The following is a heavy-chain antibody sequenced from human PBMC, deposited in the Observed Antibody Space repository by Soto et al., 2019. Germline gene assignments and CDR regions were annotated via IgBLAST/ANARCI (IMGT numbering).Heavy chain of an antibody. CDR2: IYYSGST. Sequence: ETLSLTCTVSGGSISSYYWSWIRQPPGKGLEWIGYIYYSGSTNYNPSLKSRVTISVDTSKNQFSLKLSSVTAADTAVYYCARTLFSSGWFDYWGQGTLVTVSS. V-gene: IGHV4-59*01. D-gene: IGHD6-19*01. CDR3: ARTLFSSGWFDY. CDR1: GGSISSYY. J-gene: IGHJ4*02.